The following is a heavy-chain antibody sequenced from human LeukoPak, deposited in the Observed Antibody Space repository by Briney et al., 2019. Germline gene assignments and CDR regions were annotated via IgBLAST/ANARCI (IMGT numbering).Heavy chain of an antibody. D-gene: IGHD6-13*01. J-gene: IGHJ3*02. CDR3: ARVRGSSWSPDAFDI. V-gene: IGHV1-69*05. Sequence: SVKVSCKASGGTFSSYAISWVRQAPGQGLEWMGGIIPIFGTANYAQKFQGRVTITTDESTSTTYMELSSLRSEDTAVYYCARVRGSSWSPDAFDIWGQGTMVTVSS. CDR1: GGTFSSYA. CDR2: IIPIFGTA.